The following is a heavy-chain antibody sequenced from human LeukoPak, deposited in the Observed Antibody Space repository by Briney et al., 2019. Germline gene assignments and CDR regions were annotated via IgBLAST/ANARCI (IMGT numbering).Heavy chain of an antibody. D-gene: IGHD2-15*01. CDR3: ARGPAASHRNWFDP. CDR2: MNPNSGYT. Sequence: ASVKVSCKASGYTFTNYDVNWVRQATGQGLEWMGWMNPNSGYTGHAQKFQGRVTMTRDTSISTAYMELSSLRSEDTAVYYCARGPAASHRNWFDPWGQGTLVTVSS. CDR1: GYTFTNYD. V-gene: IGHV1-8*01. J-gene: IGHJ5*02.